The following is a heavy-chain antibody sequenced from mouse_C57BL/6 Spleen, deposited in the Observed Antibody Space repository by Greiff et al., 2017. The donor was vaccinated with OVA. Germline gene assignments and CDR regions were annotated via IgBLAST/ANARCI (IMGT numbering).Heavy chain of an antibody. CDR2: ISDGGSYT. V-gene: IGHV5-4*01. Sequence: EVKLVESGGGLVKPGGSLKLSCAASGFTFSSYAMSWVRQTPEKRLEWVATISDGGSYTYYPDNVKGRFTISRDNAKNNLYLQMSDLKSEDTAMYYCARELQGFDYWGQGTTLTVSS. CDR1: GFTFSSYA. CDR3: ARELQGFDY. J-gene: IGHJ2*01.